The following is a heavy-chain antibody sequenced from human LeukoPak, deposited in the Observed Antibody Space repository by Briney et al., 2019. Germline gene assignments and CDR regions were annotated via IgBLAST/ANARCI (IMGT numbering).Heavy chain of an antibody. CDR3: AKDLHETYYDFWSGYSDYYFDY. CDR2: ISGSGGST. CDR1: GFTFSSYA. Sequence: GGSLRLSCAASGFTFSSYAMSWVRQAPGKGLEWVSAISGSGGSTYYADSVKGRFTISRDNSKNTLYLQMNSLRAEDTAVYYCAKDLHETYYDFWSGYSDYYFDYWGPGTLVTVSS. D-gene: IGHD3-3*01. V-gene: IGHV3-23*01. J-gene: IGHJ4*02.